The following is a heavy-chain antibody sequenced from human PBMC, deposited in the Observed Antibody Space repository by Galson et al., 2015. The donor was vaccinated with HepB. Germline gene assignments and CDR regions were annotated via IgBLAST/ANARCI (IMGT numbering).Heavy chain of an antibody. J-gene: IGHJ4*02. Sequence: QSGAEMKKPGESLKISCKGSGYSFANYWIGWVRQMPGKGLEWMAIIYPGDSDTRYSPSFQGQVSISADKSISTAYLQWNSLKASDTAMYYCARHEGTFTMIRGVSHWGQGTLVTVSS. V-gene: IGHV5-51*01. CDR3: ARHEGTFTMIRGVSH. CDR2: IYPGDSDT. D-gene: IGHD3-10*01. CDR1: GYSFANYW.